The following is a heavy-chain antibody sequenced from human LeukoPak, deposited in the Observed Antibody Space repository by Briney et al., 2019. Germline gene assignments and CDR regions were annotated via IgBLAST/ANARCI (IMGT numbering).Heavy chain of an antibody. J-gene: IGHJ6*03. V-gene: IGHV4-61*02. CDR1: GGSISIGSYY. Sequence: PSQTLSLTCTVSGGSISIGSYYGSWIRQPAGKGLEWLGRIYTSGSTNYNPSLKIRVTISVDTSKNQFSLKVSSVTAADTAVYYCARDQVVVVPAARHYYYYMDVWGKGTTVTVSS. CDR3: ARDQVVVVPAARHYYYYMDV. CDR2: IYTSGST. D-gene: IGHD2-2*01.